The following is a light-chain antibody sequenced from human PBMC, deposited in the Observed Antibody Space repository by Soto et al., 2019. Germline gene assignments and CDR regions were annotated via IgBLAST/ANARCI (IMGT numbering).Light chain of an antibody. CDR1: QNIGRF. J-gene: IGKJ4*01. Sequence: DIQMTQSPSSLSASVGDRVTITCRASQNIGRFLNWHQQKPGKAPNVLINVASTLRSGVPSRFSGSGSGTDFNLTINSLQPEDFATYFCQQSFTTPLTFGGGTQVEIK. CDR3: QQSFTTPLT. CDR2: VAS. V-gene: IGKV1-39*01.